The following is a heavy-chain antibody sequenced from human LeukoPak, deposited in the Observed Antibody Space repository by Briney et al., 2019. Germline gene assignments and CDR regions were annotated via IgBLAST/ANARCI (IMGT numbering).Heavy chain of an antibody. Sequence: ASVKVSCKASGYTFTSYGISWVRQAPGQGLEWMGWMNPNSGNTGYAQKFQGRVTITRNTSISTAYMELSSLRSEDTAVYYCARVWRVGERAKDSSSYLDIWGQGTMVTVSS. D-gene: IGHD3-22*01. CDR1: GYTFTSYG. CDR3: ARVWRVGERAKDSSSYLDI. V-gene: IGHV1-8*03. CDR2: MNPNSGNT. J-gene: IGHJ3*02.